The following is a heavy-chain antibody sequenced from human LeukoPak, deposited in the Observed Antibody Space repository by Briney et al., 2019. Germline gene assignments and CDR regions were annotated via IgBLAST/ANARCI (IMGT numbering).Heavy chain of an antibody. CDR2: IYSGGTT. D-gene: IGHD6-13*01. Sequence: GGSLRLSCAASGFTVSSNYMSWVRQAPGQGLEWVSAIYSGGTTFYADSAKGRFTISRDNSKNTLYLQMNSLRAEDTAVYYCARFAATAFSFEYWGQGTLVTVSS. CDR1: GFTVSSNY. V-gene: IGHV3-66*01. CDR3: ARFAATAFSFEY. J-gene: IGHJ4*02.